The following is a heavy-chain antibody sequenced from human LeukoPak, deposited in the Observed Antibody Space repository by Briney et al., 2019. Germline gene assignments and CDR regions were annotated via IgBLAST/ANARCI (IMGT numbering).Heavy chain of an antibody. Sequence: GPVKVSCKASGYTFTGYYMHWVRPAPGQGLEWMGWIYPNSGGTNYAQKFQGRVTMTRDTSISTAYMELSRLRSDDTAVYYCARDLGVVAYYYYYGMDVWGQGTTVTVSS. CDR2: IYPNSGGT. CDR1: GYTFTGYY. J-gene: IGHJ6*02. CDR3: ARDLGVVAYYYYYGMDV. V-gene: IGHV1-2*02. D-gene: IGHD3-3*01.